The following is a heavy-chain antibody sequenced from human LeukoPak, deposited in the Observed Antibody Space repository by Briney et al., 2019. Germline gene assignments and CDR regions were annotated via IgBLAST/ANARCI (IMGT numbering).Heavy chain of an antibody. CDR1: GFTFKSFR. D-gene: IGHD6-13*01. J-gene: IGHJ4*02. Sequence: PGGSLRLSCAASGFTFKSFRMNWVRQAPDKGLEWVASISSSSNYIYYADSVKGRFTISRDNAKNSLYLQMNSLRAEDTAVYYCVREYSGWLAAAGAWGLGTLVTVSS. CDR3: VREYSGWLAAAGA. CDR2: ISSSSNYI. V-gene: IGHV3-21*01.